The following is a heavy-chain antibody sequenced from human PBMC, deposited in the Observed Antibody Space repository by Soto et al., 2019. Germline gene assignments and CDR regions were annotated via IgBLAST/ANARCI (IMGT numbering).Heavy chain of an antibody. D-gene: IGHD7-27*01. CDR1: GYTFTSYD. Sequence: ASVKVSWKAAGYTFTSYDINWVRQATGQGLEWMGWMNPNSGNTAYAQKFQGRVTMTRDTSKSTAFMELSSLTSEDTAVYYCARGPRNWGVDYWGQGTLVTVSS. J-gene: IGHJ4*02. V-gene: IGHV1-8*01. CDR3: ARGPRNWGVDY. CDR2: MNPNSGNT.